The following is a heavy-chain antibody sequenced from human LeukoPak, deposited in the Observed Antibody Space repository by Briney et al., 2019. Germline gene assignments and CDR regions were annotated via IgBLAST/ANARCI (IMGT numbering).Heavy chain of an antibody. CDR3: ARGVGCSSTSCYSDY. D-gene: IGHD2-2*01. Sequence: PSETLSLTCTVSGGSISSGGYYWSWIRQHPGKGLEWIGYIYYSGSTYYNPSLKSRVTISVDTSKNQFSLKLSSVTAADTAVYYCARGVGCSSTSCYSDYWSQGTLVTVSS. CDR2: IYYSGST. V-gene: IGHV4-31*03. J-gene: IGHJ4*02. CDR1: GGSISSGGYY.